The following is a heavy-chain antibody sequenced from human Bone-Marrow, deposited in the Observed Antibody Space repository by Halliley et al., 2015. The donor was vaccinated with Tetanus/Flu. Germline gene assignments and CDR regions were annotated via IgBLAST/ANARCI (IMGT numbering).Heavy chain of an antibody. J-gene: IGHJ5*02. Sequence: SYDGGDKYYADSVTGRFTISRDNSRNTLYLQMHSLRLEDTAIYYCARDGTGDYDFRSATKSWIDPWGQGTLVTVSS. CDR2: SYDGGDK. D-gene: IGHD3-3*01. V-gene: IGHV3-30*07. CDR3: ARDGTGDYDFRSATKSWIDP.